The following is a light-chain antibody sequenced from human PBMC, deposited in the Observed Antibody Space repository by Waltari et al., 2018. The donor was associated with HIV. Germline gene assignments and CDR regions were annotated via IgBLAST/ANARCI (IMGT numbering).Light chain of an antibody. Sequence: QSALTQPASVSGSPGQSLTISCTGTHSAVGNYNLVSWYRQHHDKAPKLLIFEVNRRPSGVSDRFSGSKSGNTASLTISGLQAEDEADYYCCSYAGSDTLVFGGGTKLTVL. J-gene: IGLJ3*02. CDR3: CSYAGSDTLV. CDR1: HSAVGNYNL. V-gene: IGLV2-23*02. CDR2: EVN.